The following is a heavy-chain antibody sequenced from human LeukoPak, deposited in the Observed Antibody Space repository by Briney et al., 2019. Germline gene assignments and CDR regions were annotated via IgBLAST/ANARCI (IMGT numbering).Heavy chain of an antibody. J-gene: IGHJ6*02. CDR1: GGFISNGDYY. CDR3: ATVRWGAMDV. V-gene: IGHV4-30-4*01. Sequence: SETLSLTCTVSGGFISNGDYYWSWTRQTPGKGLEWIGYIYYSGSTFYNPYLESRVTILVDTSKNQFSLRLTSVTAADTALYYCATVRWGAMDVWGQGTTVTVSS. D-gene: IGHD1-26*01. CDR2: IYYSGST.